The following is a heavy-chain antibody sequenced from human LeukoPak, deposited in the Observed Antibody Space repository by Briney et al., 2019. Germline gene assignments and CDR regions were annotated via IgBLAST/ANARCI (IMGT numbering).Heavy chain of an antibody. V-gene: IGHV1-2*02. CDR1: GYTFTGYY. D-gene: IGHD3-3*01. Sequence: ASVKVSCKASGYTFTGYYMHWVRQAPGQGLEWMGWINPNSGGTNYAQKFQGRVTMTRDTSISTAYMELSRLRSDDTAVYYCARDFPFWSGYGTPYNWFGPWGQGTLVTVSS. CDR2: INPNSGGT. CDR3: ARDFPFWSGYGTPYNWFGP. J-gene: IGHJ5*02.